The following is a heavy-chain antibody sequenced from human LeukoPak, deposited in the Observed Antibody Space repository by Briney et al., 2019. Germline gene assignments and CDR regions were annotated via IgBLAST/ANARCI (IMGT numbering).Heavy chain of an antibody. J-gene: IGHJ4*02. CDR3: AKLSNRNYYDSSGYPDY. D-gene: IGHD3-22*01. CDR1: GFTFNIYA. V-gene: IGHV3-23*01. CDR2: ISGSGGST. Sequence: GGSLRLSCAASGFTFNIYAMNWVRQAPGKGLEWVSAISGSGGSTYHSDSVKGRLTISRDNSKNTLYLQMNSLRAEDTAVYYCAKLSNRNYYDSSGYPDYWGQGTLVTVSS.